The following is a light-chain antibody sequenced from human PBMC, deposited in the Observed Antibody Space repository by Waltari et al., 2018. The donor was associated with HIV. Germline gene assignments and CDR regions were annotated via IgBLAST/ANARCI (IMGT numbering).Light chain of an antibody. J-gene: IGLJ3*02. CDR2: DTS. CDR1: TGTVTSGHS. Sequence: QAVVTQEPSLTVSPGGTVTLTCGSNTGTVTSGHSPSWFQQKPGQAPRTLIFDTSYKHTGTLARVSGSLLGGKAALTRSGAQPEDEAEYYCLLSYRDTRVFGGGTKLTVL. V-gene: IGLV7-46*01. CDR3: LLSYRDTRV.